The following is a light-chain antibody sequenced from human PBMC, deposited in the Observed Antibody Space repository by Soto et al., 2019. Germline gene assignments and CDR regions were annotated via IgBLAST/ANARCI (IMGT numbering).Light chain of an antibody. J-gene: IGLJ2*01. CDR1: SSDVGGYKY. Sequence: QSALTQPASVSGSPGQSITISCTGTSSDVGGYKYISWYQQHPGKAPKLIIYDVSNRPSGVSNRFSGSKSGNTASLTISGLQAEDEADYYCSSYTSSTSLVVLGGGTKLTVL. V-gene: IGLV2-14*03. CDR3: SSYTSSTSLVV. CDR2: DVS.